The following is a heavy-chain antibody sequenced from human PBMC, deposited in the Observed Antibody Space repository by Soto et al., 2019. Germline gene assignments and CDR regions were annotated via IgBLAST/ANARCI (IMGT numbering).Heavy chain of an antibody. D-gene: IGHD4-17*01. Sequence: PSETLSLTCTVSGGPISSYYWSWIRQPPGKGLEWIGYIYYSGTTNYNPSLKSRVTISVDTSKNQFSLKLSSVTAADTAVYYCARRYGASFDYWGQGTLVTVSS. J-gene: IGHJ4*02. V-gene: IGHV4-59*01. CDR1: GGPISSYY. CDR3: ARRYGASFDY. CDR2: IYYSGTT.